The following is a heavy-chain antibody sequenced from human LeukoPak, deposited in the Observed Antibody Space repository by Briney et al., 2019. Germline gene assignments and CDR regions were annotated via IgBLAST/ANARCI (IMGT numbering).Heavy chain of an antibody. CDR2: ISWNGASI. J-gene: IGHJ4*02. V-gene: IGHV3-9*01. CDR1: GFSFDDYP. CDR3: AKGGRISAAVDF. Sequence: GGSLRLSCAASGFSFDDYPMHWVRQAPGKGLQWVSSISWNGASIGYADSVKGRFTVSRDNAKDSLYLQMSSLRPDDTALYYCAKGGRISAAVDFWGQGTLVTVSS. D-gene: IGHD6-13*01.